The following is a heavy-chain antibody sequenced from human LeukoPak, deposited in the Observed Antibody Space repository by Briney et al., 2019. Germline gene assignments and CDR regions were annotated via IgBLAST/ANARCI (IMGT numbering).Heavy chain of an antibody. CDR3: AKRSGYTTGWFFDF. Sequence: GGSLRLSCAASGFSFSSYAMSWVRQAPGKGLEWVSSISGSGDNTYYAESVKGRFTISRDNSKNTLFLQMNSLRAEDTAVFYCAKRSGYTTGWFFDFRGQGTLVTVSS. V-gene: IGHV3-23*01. CDR2: ISGSGDNT. D-gene: IGHD6-19*01. CDR1: GFSFSSYA. J-gene: IGHJ4*02.